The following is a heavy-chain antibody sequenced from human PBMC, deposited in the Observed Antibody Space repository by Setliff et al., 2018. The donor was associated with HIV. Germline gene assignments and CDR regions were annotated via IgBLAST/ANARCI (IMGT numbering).Heavy chain of an antibody. D-gene: IGHD3-3*01. CDR2: ISGSNDISGSRNST. V-gene: IGHV3-23*01. J-gene: IGHJ1*01. CDR1: GFTFSFYA. CDR3: GNGPSLDLYFQH. Sequence: HPGGSLRLSCAASGFTFSFYAMSWVRQAPGKGLEWVSTISGSNDISGSRNSTHYAESVKGRFTISRDNSKNTLYLQMNSLRAEDTAVYYCGNGPSLDLYFQHWGQGTLVTVSS.